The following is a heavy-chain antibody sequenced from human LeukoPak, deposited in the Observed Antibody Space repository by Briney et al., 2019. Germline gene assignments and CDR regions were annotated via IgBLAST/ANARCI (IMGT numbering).Heavy chain of an antibody. Sequence: PSETLSFTCAVSGYSISSSNWWGWIRQPPGKGLEWIGYIYYSGSIYYNPSLKGRVTMSVDTSKNQFSLKLSSVTAVDTAVYYCARTMSSSHTVYGMDVWGQGTTVTVSS. CDR2: IYYSGSI. J-gene: IGHJ6*02. V-gene: IGHV4-28*05. CDR3: ARTMSSSHTVYGMDV. CDR1: GYSISSSNW. D-gene: IGHD2-2*02.